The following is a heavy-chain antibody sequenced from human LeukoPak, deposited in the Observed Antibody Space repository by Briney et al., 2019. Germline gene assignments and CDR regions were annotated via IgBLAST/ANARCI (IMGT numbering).Heavy chain of an antibody. J-gene: IGHJ4*02. CDR2: TCDSANT. CDR1: GGSLSNYC. Sequence: SETLSLTCTVSGGSLSNYCWNWMRQSPGKGLEWIGYTCDSANTYYNPSLKSRVTISVDMSKNQFSLKLTSATAADTALYYCARWHDSGRHFDYWGRGTSVTVSS. V-gene: IGHV4-59*01. CDR3: ARWHDSGRHFDY. D-gene: IGHD6-19*01.